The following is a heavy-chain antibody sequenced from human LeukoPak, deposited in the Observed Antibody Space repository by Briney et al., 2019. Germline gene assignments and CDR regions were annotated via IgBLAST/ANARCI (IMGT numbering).Heavy chain of an antibody. V-gene: IGHV3-7*01. CDR1: GFTFSSYW. CDR3: ARDRYCSGGSCFDAFDI. J-gene: IGHJ3*02. Sequence: PGGSLRLSCAASGFTFSSYWMSWVRQAPGKGREWVANIKQDGSEKYYVDSVKGRFTISRDNAKNSLYLQMNSLRAEDTAVYYCARDRYCSGGSCFDAFDIWAQGTMVTVSS. D-gene: IGHD2-15*01. CDR2: IKQDGSEK.